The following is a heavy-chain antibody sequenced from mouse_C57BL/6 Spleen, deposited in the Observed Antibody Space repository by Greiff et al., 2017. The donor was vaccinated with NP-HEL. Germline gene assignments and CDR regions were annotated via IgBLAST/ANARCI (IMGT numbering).Heavy chain of an antibody. CDR1: GYTFTSYW. CDR2: IDPSDSYT. Sequence: VQLQQPGAELVRPGTSVKLSCKASGYTFTSYWMHWVKQRPGQGLEWIGVIDPSDSYTNYNQKFKGKATLTVDTSSSTAYMQLSSLTSEDSAVYYCARHLTGTRYYFDYWGQGTTLTVSS. CDR3: ARHLTGTRYYFDY. D-gene: IGHD4-1*01. J-gene: IGHJ2*01. V-gene: IGHV1-59*01.